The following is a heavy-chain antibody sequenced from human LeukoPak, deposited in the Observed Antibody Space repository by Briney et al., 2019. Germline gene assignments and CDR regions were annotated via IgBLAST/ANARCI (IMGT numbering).Heavy chain of an antibody. CDR3: ARQVAAAGWFDP. CDR1: GGSISRSSYY. Sequence: PSETLSLTCTVSGGSISRSSYYWGWIRQPPGKGPEWIGSIYYSGSTYYNPSLKSRVTISVDTSKNQFSLKLSSVTAADTAVYYCARQVAAAGWFDPWGQGTLVTVSS. D-gene: IGHD6-13*01. J-gene: IGHJ5*02. CDR2: IYYSGST. V-gene: IGHV4-39*01.